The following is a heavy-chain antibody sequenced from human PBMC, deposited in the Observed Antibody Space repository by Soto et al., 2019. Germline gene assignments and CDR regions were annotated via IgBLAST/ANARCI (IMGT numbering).Heavy chain of an antibody. J-gene: IGHJ4*02. V-gene: IGHV3-33*01. CDR2: IWYDGSNK. Sequence: QVQLVESGGGVVQPGRSLRLSCAASGFTFSSYGMHWVRQAPGKGLEWVAVIWYDGSNKYYADSVKGRFTISRDNSENTLYLQMNSLRAGDTAVYYGARDRSSSGRYDLDFWAEGTLVSVSS. CDR3: ARDRSSSGRYDLDF. CDR1: GFTFSSYG. D-gene: IGHD6-19*01.